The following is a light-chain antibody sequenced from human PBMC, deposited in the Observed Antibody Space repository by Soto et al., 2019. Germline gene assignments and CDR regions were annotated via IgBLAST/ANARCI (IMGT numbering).Light chain of an antibody. CDR2: GAS. CDR1: HSLLYSADNKTY. Sequence: TLSPKTLAVSMGRSATIKCDSSHSLLYSADNKTYLAWYQQKPGQAPRLFIFGASARPTGIPARFSGSGSGTDFTLTISSLEHEDFAVYYCRQRCNCPPITFGQGTRLEI. V-gene: IGKV4-1*01. J-gene: IGKJ5*01. CDR3: RQRCNCPPIT.